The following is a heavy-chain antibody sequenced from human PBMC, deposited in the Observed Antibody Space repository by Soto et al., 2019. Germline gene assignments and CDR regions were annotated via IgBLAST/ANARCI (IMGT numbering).Heavy chain of an antibody. CDR3: VSVSGSYYYAMDV. CDR2: IYHSGST. Sequence: QVQLQESGPGLVKPSGTLSLTCAVSGGSISSSNWWSWVRQPPGKGLEWIGEIYHSGSTNYNPSLKSRVTISVHKSKNQFSLKLSSVTAADTAVYYCVSVSGSYYYAMDVWGQGTTVTVSS. CDR1: GGSISSSNW. V-gene: IGHV4-4*02. J-gene: IGHJ6*02. D-gene: IGHD1-26*01.